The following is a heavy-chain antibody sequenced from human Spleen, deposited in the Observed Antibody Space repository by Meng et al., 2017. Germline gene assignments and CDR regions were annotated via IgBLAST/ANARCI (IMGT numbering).Heavy chain of an antibody. CDR1: GYTFTSYA. D-gene: IGHD3-16*01. Sequence: QVQLVQSGAEVRQPGASVKVSCKASGYTFTSYAIAWFRQAPGQGLEWLGWISGYNGDTYYAQNFQDRVTMTTDTSTNIASMEVRSLISDDTAVYYCARSPRLGEVGPPGYWGQGTLVTVSS. CDR2: ISGYNGDT. V-gene: IGHV1-18*01. J-gene: IGHJ4*02. CDR3: ARSPRLGEVGPPGY.